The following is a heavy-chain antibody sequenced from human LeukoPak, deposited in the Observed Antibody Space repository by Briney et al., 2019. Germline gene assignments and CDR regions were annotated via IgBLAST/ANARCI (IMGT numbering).Heavy chain of an antibody. J-gene: IGHJ4*02. Sequence: ASVKVSCKASGYTFTSYYMHWVRQAPGQGLEWMGIINPSGGSTSYAQKFQGRVTMTRDTSTSTVYMELSSLRSEDTAVYYCARPGGSGGYNRNLDYWGQGTLVTVSS. V-gene: IGHV1-46*01. CDR2: INPSGGST. CDR3: ARPGGSGGYNRNLDY. D-gene: IGHD1-26*01. CDR1: GYTFTSYY.